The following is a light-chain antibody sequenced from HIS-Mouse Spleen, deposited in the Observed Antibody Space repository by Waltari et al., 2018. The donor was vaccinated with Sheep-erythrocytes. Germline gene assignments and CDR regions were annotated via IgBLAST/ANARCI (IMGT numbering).Light chain of an antibody. CDR3: CSYAGSSTPWV. Sequence: QSALTQPASVSGSPGQSIPISCTGTSSDVGSYNLVSWYQQHPGKAPKLMIYEGSKRPSWVSNRFSGSKSGNTASLTISGLQAEDEADYYCCSYAGSSTPWVFGGGTKLTVL. CDR2: EGS. V-gene: IGLV2-23*01. J-gene: IGLJ3*02. CDR1: SSDVGSYNL.